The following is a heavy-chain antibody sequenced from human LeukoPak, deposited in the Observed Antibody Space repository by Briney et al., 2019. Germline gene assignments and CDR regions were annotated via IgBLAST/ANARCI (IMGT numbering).Heavy chain of an antibody. Sequence: PSETLSLTCTVSGGSVSSGSYYWSWIRQPPGTGLEWIGYIYYSGSTNYNPSLKSRVTISVDTSKNQFSLKPSSVTAADTAVYYCARDRQAYCGGDCYSDWYFDLWGRGTLVTVSS. CDR3: ARDRQAYCGGDCYSDWYFDL. V-gene: IGHV4-61*01. CDR2: IYYSGST. D-gene: IGHD2-21*02. CDR1: GGSVSSGSYY. J-gene: IGHJ2*01.